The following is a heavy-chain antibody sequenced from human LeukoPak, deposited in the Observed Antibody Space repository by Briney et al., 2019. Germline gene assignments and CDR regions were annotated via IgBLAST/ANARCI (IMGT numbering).Heavy chain of an antibody. CDR3: ARRIEYSSSFGDY. CDR2: INPNSGGT. D-gene: IGHD6-6*01. V-gene: IGHV1-2*02. J-gene: IGHJ4*02. Sequence: ASVKVSCKASGHTFTGYYMHWVRQAPGQGLEWMGWINPNSGGTNYAQKFQGRVTMTRDTSISTAYMELSRLRSDDTAVYYCARRIEYSSSFGDYWGQGTLVTVSS. CDR1: GHTFTGYY.